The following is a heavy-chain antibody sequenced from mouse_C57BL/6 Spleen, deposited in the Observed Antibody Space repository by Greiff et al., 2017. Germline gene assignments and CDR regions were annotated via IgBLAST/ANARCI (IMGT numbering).Heavy chain of an antibody. CDR1: GSTFTDYY. CDR2: ITPNNGGT. CDR3: ARILYDGYYPAWFAY. V-gene: IGHV1-26*01. Sequence: EVQLQQSGPELVKPGASVKISCTASGSTFTDYYMNWVQPSHGKSLEWIGDITPNNGGTSYNQKFKGKATLTVDKSSSTAYMELRSLTSEDSAVYDCARILYDGYYPAWFAYWGQGTLVTVSA. D-gene: IGHD2-3*01. J-gene: IGHJ3*01.